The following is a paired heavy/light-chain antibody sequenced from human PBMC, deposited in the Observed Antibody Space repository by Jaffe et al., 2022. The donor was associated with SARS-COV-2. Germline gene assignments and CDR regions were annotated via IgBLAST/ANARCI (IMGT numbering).Light chain of an antibody. CDR1: SSDVGAYNY. J-gene: IGLJ1*01. Sequence: QSALTQPASVSGSPGQSITISCTGTSSDVGAYNYVSWYQHHPGKAPKLMIYAVSNRPSDISNRFSGSKSGNTASLTISGLQAEDEADYYCTSYTGINPYYVFGPGTKVTVL. CDR3: TSYTGINPYYV. CDR2: AVS. V-gene: IGLV2-14*01.
Heavy chain of an antibody. V-gene: IGHV4-61*02. CDR2: IYTSGTT. Sequence: QVQLQESGPGLVKSSQTLSLTCSVSGGSISRGHYYWAWIRQPAGKELEWIGRIYTSGTTIYNPSFESRVTISSDTSKNQISLTLSSATAADTAVYYCARLVDVKLFDYWGQGTPVTVSS. CDR1: GGSISRGHYY. D-gene: IGHD3-9*01. CDR3: ARLVDVKLFDY. J-gene: IGHJ4*02.